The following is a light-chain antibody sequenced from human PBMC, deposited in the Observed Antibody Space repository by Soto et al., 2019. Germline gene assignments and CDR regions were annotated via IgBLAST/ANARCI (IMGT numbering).Light chain of an antibody. V-gene: IGKV3-20*01. Sequence: TQSPSTLSVSPGDRSTLPCRASQSVSSNLAWYQQKPGQAPRLLIYGASSRATGIPDRFSGSGSGTDFTLTISRLEPEDLAVYYCQQYGSSPWTFGQGTKVDIK. CDR2: GAS. CDR1: QSVSSN. J-gene: IGKJ1*01. CDR3: QQYGSSPWT.